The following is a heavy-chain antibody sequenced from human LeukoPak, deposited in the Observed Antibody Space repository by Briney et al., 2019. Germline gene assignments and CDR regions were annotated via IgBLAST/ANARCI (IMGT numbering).Heavy chain of an antibody. CDR2: IKEDGSEI. V-gene: IGHV3-7*01. CDR1: GFSFSSYW. CDR3: ARNGRVVGSGWSYFFFEY. Sequence: GGSLRLSCAVSGFSFSSYWMSWVRQAPGKGLECVANIKEDGSEIHYVDSVKGRFTLSRDNARNSLYLQMTGLRVEDTAVYFCARNGRVVGSGWSYFFFEYWGQGTRVTVSS. D-gene: IGHD6-19*01. J-gene: IGHJ4*02.